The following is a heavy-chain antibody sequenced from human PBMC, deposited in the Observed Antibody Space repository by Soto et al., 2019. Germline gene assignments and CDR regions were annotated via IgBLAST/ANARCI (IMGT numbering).Heavy chain of an antibody. CDR3: ARGKGHTGLNCFDP. CDR1: GYSISSGYY. CDR2: IYHSGSI. D-gene: IGHD2-21*02. J-gene: IGHJ5*02. V-gene: IGHV4-38-2*01. Sequence: KTSETLSLTCAVSGYSISSGYYWGWIRQPPGKGLEWIGSIYHSGSIYYNPSLKSRVSISVDTSKNHFSLKLSSVTAADTVVYYCARGKGHTGLNCFDPWGQGTLVTVSS.